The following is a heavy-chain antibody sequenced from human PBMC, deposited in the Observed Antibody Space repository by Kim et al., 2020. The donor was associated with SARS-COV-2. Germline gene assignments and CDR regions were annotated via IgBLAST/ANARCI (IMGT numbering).Heavy chain of an antibody. CDR3: ARSASDHKGFTY. CDR1: GFTFSTYW. V-gene: IGHV3-74*01. CDR2: INPDGRTT. D-gene: IGHD1-26*01. Sequence: GGSLRLSCAASGFTFSTYWMHWVRQAPGMRPVWVSRINPDGRTTTYPDSVQGRFTISRDKAKNTLYLEMSSLRADDTAMYYCARSASDHKGFTYWGRGTQVTVSS. J-gene: IGHJ4*02.